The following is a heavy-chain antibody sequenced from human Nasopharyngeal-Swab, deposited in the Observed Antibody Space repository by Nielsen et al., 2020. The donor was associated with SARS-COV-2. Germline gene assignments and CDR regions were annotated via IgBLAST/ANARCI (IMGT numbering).Heavy chain of an antibody. Sequence: GGSLRLSCAASGFTFSSYGMHWVRQAPGKGLEWVAVISYDGSNKYSADSVKGRFTISRDNSKNTLYLQMNSLRAEDTAVYYCALDIVVVVAAILPRFDYWGQGTLVTVSS. V-gene: IGHV3-30*03. J-gene: IGHJ4*02. CDR3: ALDIVVVVAAILPRFDY. CDR2: ISYDGSNK. D-gene: IGHD2-15*01. CDR1: GFTFSSYG.